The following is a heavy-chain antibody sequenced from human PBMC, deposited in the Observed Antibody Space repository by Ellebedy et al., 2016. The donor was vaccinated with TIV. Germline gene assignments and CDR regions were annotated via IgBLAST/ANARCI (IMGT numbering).Heavy chain of an antibody. Sequence: GESLKFSCAASGFTFRDYTMNWVRQAPGKGLEWVSYIDIGATTIYYADSVKGRFTISRDNAKNSLFLQMNSLRADDTAVYYCARGPPLFDPWGQGTLVTVSS. J-gene: IGHJ5*02. CDR2: IDIGATTI. V-gene: IGHV3-48*04. CDR3: ARGPPLFDP. CDR1: GFTFRDYT.